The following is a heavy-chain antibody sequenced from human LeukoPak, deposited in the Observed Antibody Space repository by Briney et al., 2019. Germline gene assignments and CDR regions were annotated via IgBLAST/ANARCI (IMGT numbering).Heavy chain of an antibody. CDR1: GFTFSNYW. Sequence: GGSLRLSCAASGFTFSNYWMTWVRQAPGKGLEWVADIKQDGSEKLYVNSVRGRFTISRDNAKMSLFLQMNSLRAEDTAVYYCARDNGVVHGVYYMDVWGKGTTVTV. CDR2: IKQDGSEK. D-gene: IGHD3-3*01. J-gene: IGHJ6*03. CDR3: ARDNGVVHGVYYMDV. V-gene: IGHV3-7*01.